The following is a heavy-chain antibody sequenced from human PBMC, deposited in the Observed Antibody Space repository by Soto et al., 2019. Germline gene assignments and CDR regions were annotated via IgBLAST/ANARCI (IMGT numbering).Heavy chain of an antibody. Sequence: ASVKVSCKASGYSFKDHYMHWVRQAPGRGLEWVGIINPSGEHTNYAQQFPGRVAMTRDTSTSTAYMELRSLRSEDTAVYFCARISCKGGSCYFDFDHWGQGTLVTVSS. D-gene: IGHD2-15*01. CDR2: INPSGEHT. J-gene: IGHJ4*02. CDR1: GYSFKDHY. CDR3: ARISCKGGSCYFDFDH. V-gene: IGHV1-46*02.